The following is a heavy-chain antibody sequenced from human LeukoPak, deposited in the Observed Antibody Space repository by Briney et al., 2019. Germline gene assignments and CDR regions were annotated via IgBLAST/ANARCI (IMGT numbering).Heavy chain of an antibody. V-gene: IGHV1-18*01. CDR3: ARESLPAYCGGDCYIWDDAFDI. D-gene: IGHD2-21*02. CDR2: ISAYNGNT. Sequence: EASVKVSCKASGYTFTSYGISWVRQAPGQGLEWMGWISAYNGNTNYAQKLQGRVTMTTDTSTSTAYMELRSLRSDDTAVYYCARESLPAYCGGDCYIWDDAFDIWGQGTMVTVSS. CDR1: GYTFTSYG. J-gene: IGHJ3*02.